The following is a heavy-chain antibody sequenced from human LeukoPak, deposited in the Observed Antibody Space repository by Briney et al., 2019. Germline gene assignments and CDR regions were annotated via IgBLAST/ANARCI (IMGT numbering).Heavy chain of an antibody. J-gene: IGHJ4*02. CDR2: IVVGSGNT. Sequence: SVKVSCKASGFTFTSSAVQWVRQARGQRLEWIGWIVVGSGNTNYAQKFQERVTITRDMSTSTAYMELSSLRSEDTAAYYCAAERLGPDAGGLDYWGQGTLVTVSS. CDR1: GFTFTSSA. CDR3: AAERLGPDAGGLDY. D-gene: IGHD3-10*01. V-gene: IGHV1-58*01.